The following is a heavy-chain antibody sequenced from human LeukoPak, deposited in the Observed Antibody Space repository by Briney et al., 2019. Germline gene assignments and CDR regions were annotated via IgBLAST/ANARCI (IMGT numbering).Heavy chain of an antibody. Sequence: GGSLRLYCAASGFTFSSYAMRWVRQAPGQGPAWVSAISGSGGSTYYADSVKGRFTISRDKSKNTLYLQMNSLRAEDTAVYYCAKVGIASLDYWGQGTLVTVSS. D-gene: IGHD1-1*01. V-gene: IGHV3-23*01. CDR1: GFTFSSYA. J-gene: IGHJ4*02. CDR3: AKVGIASLDY. CDR2: ISGSGGST.